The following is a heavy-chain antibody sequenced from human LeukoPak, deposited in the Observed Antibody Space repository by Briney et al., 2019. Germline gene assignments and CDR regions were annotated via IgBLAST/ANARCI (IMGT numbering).Heavy chain of an antibody. CDR2: FYTSGST. V-gene: IGHV4-4*07. D-gene: IGHD2-2*02. Sequence: SETLSLTCTVSGGSISSYYWSWIRQPAGKGLEWIGRFYTSGSTNYNPSLKSRVTMSVDKSKNQFSLKLNSVTAADTAVYYCARDSCSSTSCYNNWLYPWGQGTLVTVSS. CDR1: GGSISSYY. J-gene: IGHJ5*02. CDR3: ARDSCSSTSCYNNWLYP.